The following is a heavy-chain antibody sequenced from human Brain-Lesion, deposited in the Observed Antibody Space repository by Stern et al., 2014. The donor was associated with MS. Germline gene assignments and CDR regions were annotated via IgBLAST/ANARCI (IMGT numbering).Heavy chain of an antibody. CDR1: GGSINSGGYY. J-gene: IGHJ4*02. V-gene: IGHV4-31*03. Sequence: MQLVESGPGLVKPSQTLPLTCTVSGGSINSGGYYWSWIRQYPGKGLEGIGYIYYTGSAYYDPSLKSRLSMSIDTSKNQFSLNLNSVTAADTAVYYCARGARYSDSSGYYFYFDYWGQGTLVTVSS. CDR3: ARGARYSDSSGYYFYFDY. D-gene: IGHD3-22*01. CDR2: IYYTGSA.